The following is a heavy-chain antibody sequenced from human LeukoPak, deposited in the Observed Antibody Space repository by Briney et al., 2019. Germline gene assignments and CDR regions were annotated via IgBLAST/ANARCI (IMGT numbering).Heavy chain of an antibody. Sequence: SETLSLTCAVYGGSFSGYYWSWIRQPPGKGLEWIGEINHSGSTNYNPSLKSRVTISVDTSKNQFSLKLSSVTAADTAVYYCARGSSAVANPGGGWFDPWGQGTLATVSS. CDR2: INHSGST. V-gene: IGHV4-34*01. CDR3: ARGSSAVANPGGGWFDP. J-gene: IGHJ5*02. CDR1: GGSFSGYY. D-gene: IGHD6-19*01.